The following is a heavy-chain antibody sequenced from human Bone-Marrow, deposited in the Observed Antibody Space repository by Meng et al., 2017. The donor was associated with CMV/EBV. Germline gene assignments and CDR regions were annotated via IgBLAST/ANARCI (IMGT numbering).Heavy chain of an antibody. CDR2: INHRGST. CDR1: GGSFIGNY. J-gene: IGHJ4*02. Sequence: SETLLTCAVYGGSFIGNYWSWIRQSPGEGLEWIGDINHRGSTDYNPSLTSRVTISVDTSKNQFSLRMSSVTAADTAVYYCARGRRIYSKSWLPIDYWGQGTLVTVSS. CDR3: ARGRRIYSKSWLPIDY. D-gene: IGHD6-13*01. V-gene: IGHV4-34*01.